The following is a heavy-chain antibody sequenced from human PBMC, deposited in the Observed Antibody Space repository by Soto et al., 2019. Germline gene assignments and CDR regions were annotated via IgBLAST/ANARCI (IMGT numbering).Heavy chain of an antibody. Sequence: VKVSCKASGYTFTSYDINWVRQATGQGLEWMGWMNPNSGNTGYAQKFQGRVTMTRNTSISTAYMELSSLRSEDTAVYYCARAVQGSYYYYMDVWGKGTTVTVS. CDR1: GYTFTSYD. CDR3: ARAVQGSYYYYMDV. J-gene: IGHJ6*03. CDR2: MNPNSGNT. V-gene: IGHV1-8*01. D-gene: IGHD1-1*01.